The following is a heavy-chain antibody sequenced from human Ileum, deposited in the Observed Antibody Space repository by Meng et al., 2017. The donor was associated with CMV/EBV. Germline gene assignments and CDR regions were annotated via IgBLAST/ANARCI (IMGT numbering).Heavy chain of an antibody. Sequence: ASVKVSCKASGYTFTGYYMHWVRQAPGQGLEWMGWINPNSGGTNYAQKFQGRVTMTRDTSISTAYMELSRLRSDDTAVYYCAREEVGATSRWGMDVWGQGTTVTVSS. J-gene: IGHJ6*02. D-gene: IGHD1-26*01. CDR1: GYTFTGYY. CDR2: INPNSGGT. CDR3: AREEVGATSRWGMDV. V-gene: IGHV1-2*02.